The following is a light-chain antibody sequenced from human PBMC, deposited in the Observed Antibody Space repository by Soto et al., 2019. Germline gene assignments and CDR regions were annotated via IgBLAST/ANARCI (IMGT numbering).Light chain of an antibody. V-gene: IGLV2-11*01. CDR3: CSYGGSYPYV. CDR1: SSDVGAYDF. J-gene: IGLJ1*01. CDR2: DVS. Sequence: QSVLAQPASVSGSPGQSITISCTGTSSDVGAYDFVSWYQQHPGKAPKLMTYDVSARPSGVPDRFSGSKSGNTASLTISGLQAGDEADYYCCSYGGSYPYVFGTGTKVTVL.